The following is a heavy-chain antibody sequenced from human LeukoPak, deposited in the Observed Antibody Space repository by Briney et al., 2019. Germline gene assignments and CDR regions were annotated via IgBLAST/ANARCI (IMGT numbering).Heavy chain of an antibody. CDR3: ARVPRDDGMDV. CDR2: ISDDGSGA. CDR1: GFTFSDYA. V-gene: IGHV3-23*01. J-gene: IGHJ6*02. Sequence: GGSLLLSCAAAGFTFSDYAMSWVRQAPGQGVEGVSTISDDGSGAYYADSVKGRFTISRDNSKNTLFLQINSLRAEDSAVYYCARVPRDDGMDVWGQGTTVTVSS.